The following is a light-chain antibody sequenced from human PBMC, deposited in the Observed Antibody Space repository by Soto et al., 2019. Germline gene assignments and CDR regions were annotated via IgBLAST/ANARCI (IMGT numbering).Light chain of an antibody. CDR2: DAS. CDR1: QSVSSY. J-gene: IGKJ2*01. CDR3: QQRSNWPYT. V-gene: IGKV3-11*01. Sequence: EILLTLSPATLSLSPGERATLSCRASQSVSSYLAWFQQKPGQAPRLLIYDASNRATGIPARFSGSGSGTDFTLTISSLEPEDFAVYYCQQRSNWPYTFGQGTKLEIK.